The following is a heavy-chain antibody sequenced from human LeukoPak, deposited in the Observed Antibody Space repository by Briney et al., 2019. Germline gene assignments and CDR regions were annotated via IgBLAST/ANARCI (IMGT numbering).Heavy chain of an antibody. D-gene: IGHD1-1*01. CDR2: IKHDGSDK. CDR1: GFTFSSYL. CDR3: VRGGRPMDQLPDY. J-gene: IGHJ4*02. V-gene: IGHV3-7*04. Sequence: GGSLRLSCAASGFTFSSYLMNWVRQAPGKGLEWVAYIKHDGSDKKYVDSVKGRFTISRDNAENSLFLQMDNLRAEDAAIYYCVRGGRPMDQLPDYGARGPLVPVPP.